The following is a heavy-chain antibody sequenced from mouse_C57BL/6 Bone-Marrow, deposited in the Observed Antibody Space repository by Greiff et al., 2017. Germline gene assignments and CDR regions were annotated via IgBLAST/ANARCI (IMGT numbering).Heavy chain of an antibody. V-gene: IGHV1-62-2*01. CDR2: FYPGSGSI. CDR3: ARHEDLHYYGSSYDWYFDV. CDR1: GYTFTEYT. D-gene: IGHD1-1*01. J-gene: IGHJ1*03. Sequence: VQLQQSGAELVKPGASVKLSCKASGYTFTEYTIHWVKQRSGQGLEWIGWFYPGSGSIKYNEKFKDKATLTADKSSSTVYMELSRLTSEDSAVYFCARHEDLHYYGSSYDWYFDVWGTGTTVTVSS.